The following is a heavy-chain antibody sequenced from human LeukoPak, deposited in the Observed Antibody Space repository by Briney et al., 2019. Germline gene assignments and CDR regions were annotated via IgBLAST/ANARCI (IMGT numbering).Heavy chain of an antibody. CDR3: ARVNTFYGDYEGYYFDY. V-gene: IGHV3-21*01. CDR1: GFTFSSCS. J-gene: IGHJ4*02. D-gene: IGHD4-17*01. Sequence: GGSLRLSCAASGFTFSSCSVNWVRQAPGKGLEWVSSISSTSSYIYYADSVKGRFTISRDNAKNSLYLQMNSLRAEDTAVYYCARVNTFYGDYEGYYFDYWGQGALVTVSS. CDR2: ISSTSSYI.